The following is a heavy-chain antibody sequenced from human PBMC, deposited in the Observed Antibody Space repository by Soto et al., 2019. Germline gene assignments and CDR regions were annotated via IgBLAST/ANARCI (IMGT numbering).Heavy chain of an antibody. CDR3: GRYEGSSWFEY. Sequence: SETQSVTCTVSGGSISTYYWSWIRQPPGKGLECSGYINYNGRTNYNPSLKSRVTMSLDTSKNQFSLKLRSVTAADTAVFYCGRYEGSSWFEYWGQGTLVTVSS. D-gene: IGHD6-13*01. J-gene: IGHJ4*02. CDR1: GGSISTYY. V-gene: IGHV4-59*01. CDR2: INYNGRT.